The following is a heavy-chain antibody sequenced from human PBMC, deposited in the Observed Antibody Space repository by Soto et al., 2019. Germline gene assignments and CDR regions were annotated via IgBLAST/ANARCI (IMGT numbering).Heavy chain of an antibody. J-gene: IGHJ4*02. CDR2: IKQDGSDK. CDR3: VRATFMQSSTFDN. D-gene: IGHD6-13*01. CDR1: GFTFSHHW. Sequence: EVQLVESGGGLVQRGGSLRLSCAASGFTFSHHWMGWVRQAPGKGLEWVANIKQDGSDKYYMDSARGRFTISRDNARNSAFLQMDSLRAEDTAIYYCVRATFMQSSTFDNWGQGILVAVSS. V-gene: IGHV3-7*05.